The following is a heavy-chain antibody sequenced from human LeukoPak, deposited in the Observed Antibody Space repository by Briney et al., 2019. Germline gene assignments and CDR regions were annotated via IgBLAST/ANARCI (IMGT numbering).Heavy chain of an antibody. V-gene: IGHV1-46*01. CDR2: INPSGGST. D-gene: IGHD3-10*01. CDR3: ARMVRGAITNYYYYGMDV. J-gene: IGHJ6*02. Sequence: ASVKVSCKASGYTFTSYYMHWVRQAPGQGLEWMGIINPSGGSTSYAQKFQGRVTMTRDTSTSTVYMELSSLRSEDTAVYYCARMVRGAITNYYYYGMDVWGQGTTVTVSS. CDR1: GYTFTSYY.